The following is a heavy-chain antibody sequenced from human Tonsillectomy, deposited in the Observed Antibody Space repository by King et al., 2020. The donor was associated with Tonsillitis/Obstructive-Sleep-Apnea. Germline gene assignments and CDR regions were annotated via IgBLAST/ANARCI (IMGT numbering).Heavy chain of an antibody. CDR1: GFTFSSYS. CDR2: ISSSSSYL. Sequence: VQLVESGGCLVKPGGSLRLSCAASGFTFSSYSMNWVRQAPGKGLEWVSSISSSSSYLYYADSVKGRFTISRDNAKNSLYLQMNSLRAEDTAVYYCAMKIVVPAANMDVWGKGTTVTVSS. CDR3: AMKIVVPAANMDV. D-gene: IGHD2-2*01. J-gene: IGHJ6*03. V-gene: IGHV3-21*01.